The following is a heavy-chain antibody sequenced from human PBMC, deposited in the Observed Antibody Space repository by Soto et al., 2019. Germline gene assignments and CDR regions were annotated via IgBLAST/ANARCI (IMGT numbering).Heavy chain of an antibody. Sequence: QVQLQESGPGLVKPSETLSLTCTVSGGSISGYYWSWIRQPPGKGLEWIGYMYNTGSTVYNPSFKRRLTISVATSKHQFSLKLNSVTAADTAVYYCARDLWGYCGTDCYPLDVWGQGTTVTVSS. V-gene: IGHV4-59*01. CDR1: GGSISGYY. CDR2: MYNTGST. J-gene: IGHJ6*02. D-gene: IGHD2-21*02. CDR3: ARDLWGYCGTDCYPLDV.